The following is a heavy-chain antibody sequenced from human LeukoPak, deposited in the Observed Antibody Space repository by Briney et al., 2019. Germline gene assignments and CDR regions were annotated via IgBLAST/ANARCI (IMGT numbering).Heavy chain of an antibody. V-gene: IGHV3-64D*06. CDR2: TSSSGGTT. CDR1: GFTFSTSA. D-gene: IGHD3-22*01. J-gene: IGHJ5*02. CDR3: VRKEGSGYYSGP. Sequence: GGSLRLSCSASGFTFSTSAIHWGRQAPGKGLECVSATSSSGGTTYYADSVKGRFTISRENAKNSLYLQMSSLRAEDTAVYYCVRKEGSGYYSGPWGQGTLVTVSS.